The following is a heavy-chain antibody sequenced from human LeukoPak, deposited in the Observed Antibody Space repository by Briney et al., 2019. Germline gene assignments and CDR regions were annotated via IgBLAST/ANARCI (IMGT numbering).Heavy chain of an antibody. CDR1: GFTFSHYW. Sequence: GGSLGLSCAASGFTFSHYWMHWVRQAPGKGLVWVSRIYNDGSSTSYADSVKGRFTISRDNAKSTLYLQMNSLRAEDTAVYYCARVRGGSGGSYAADAFDIWGQGTMVTVSS. V-gene: IGHV3-74*01. CDR2: IYNDGSST. J-gene: IGHJ3*02. CDR3: ARVRGGSGGSYAADAFDI. D-gene: IGHD2-15*01.